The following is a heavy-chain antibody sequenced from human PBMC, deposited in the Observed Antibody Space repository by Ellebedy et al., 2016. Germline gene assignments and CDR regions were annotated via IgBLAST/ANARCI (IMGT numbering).Heavy chain of an antibody. D-gene: IGHD4-17*01. CDR3: RQGHYANY. J-gene: IGHJ4*02. Sequence: GGSLRLXCATSGFSFSNYFMTWIRRAPGKGLEWVSTMRGDGAKTHLADSVKGRFTMSRDIPKNTVYLQMNRLRAEDTAVYYCRQGHYANYWGQGTLVTVSS. CDR1: GFSFSNYF. V-gene: IGHV3-23*01. CDR2: MRGDGAKT.